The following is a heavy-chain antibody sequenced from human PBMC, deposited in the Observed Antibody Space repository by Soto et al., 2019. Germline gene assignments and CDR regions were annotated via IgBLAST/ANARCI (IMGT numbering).Heavy chain of an antibody. CDR3: ARDPGRSASGFACDYYGMDG. Sequence: SSVKVSCKASGYPFTTYGSSWVRQAPGQGLEWMGWISVYNGNTKYAQKFQGRVPLTTDTSTSTAYMELRSLRFDDTAVYYCARDPGRSASGFACDYYGMDGWGQATAVT. CDR1: GYPFTTYG. J-gene: IGHJ6*02. CDR2: ISVYNGNT. D-gene: IGHD6-25*01. V-gene: IGHV1-18*04.